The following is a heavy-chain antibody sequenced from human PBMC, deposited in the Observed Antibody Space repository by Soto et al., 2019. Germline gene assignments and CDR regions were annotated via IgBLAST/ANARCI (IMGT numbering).Heavy chain of an antibody. CDR1: GYSFTSYW. J-gene: IGHJ6*02. CDR2: IYPGDSDT. Sequence: PGESLKISCKGSGYSFTSYWIGWVCQMPGKGLEWMGIIYPGDSDTRYSPSFQGQVTISADKSISTAYLQWSSLKASDTAMYYCARTYYDFWSGYYSPDYYGMDVWGQGTTVTVSS. V-gene: IGHV5-51*01. D-gene: IGHD3-3*01. CDR3: ARTYYDFWSGYYSPDYYGMDV.